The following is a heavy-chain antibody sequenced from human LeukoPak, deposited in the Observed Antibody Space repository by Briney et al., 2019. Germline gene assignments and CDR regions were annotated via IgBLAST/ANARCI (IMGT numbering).Heavy chain of an antibody. CDR3: ARDGGLYYYGLGSSKSNNWFDP. V-gene: IGHV4-4*07. J-gene: IGHJ5*02. CDR1: GGSISSYY. CDR2: IYTSGST. Sequence: PSETLSLTCTVSGGSISSYYWSWIRQPAGKGLEWIGRIYTSGSTNYNPSLKSRVTMSVDTSKNQFSLKLSSVTAADTAVYYCARDGGLYYYGLGSSKSNNWFDPWGQGTLVTVSS. D-gene: IGHD3-10*01.